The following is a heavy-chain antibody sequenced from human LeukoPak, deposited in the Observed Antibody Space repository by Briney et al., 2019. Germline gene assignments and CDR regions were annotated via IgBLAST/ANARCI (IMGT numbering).Heavy chain of an antibody. V-gene: IGHV1-2*02. J-gene: IGHJ3*02. CDR3: ARSGSLGDAFDI. CDR2: INPNSGGT. CDR1: GHTFTGYY. Sequence: ASVKVSCKASGHTFTGYYMHWVRQAPGQGLEWMGWINPNSGGTNYAQKFQGRVTMTRDTSISTAYMELSRLRSDDTAVYYCARSGSLGDAFDIWGQGTMVTVSS. D-gene: IGHD3-16*01.